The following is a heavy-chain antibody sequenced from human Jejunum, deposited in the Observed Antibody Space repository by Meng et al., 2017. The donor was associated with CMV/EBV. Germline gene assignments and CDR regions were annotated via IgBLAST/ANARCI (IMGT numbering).Heavy chain of an antibody. J-gene: IGHJ3*01. Sequence: TYAMSWVRKAPGKGLEWVAVIYSGRGSLYYEDSVKGRFTISTADSRNTLYLQMNSLRADDTAVYYCANSVRSMDQLLIPPAFDAWGQGTMVTVSS. D-gene: IGHD2-2*01. CDR3: ANSVRSMDQLLIPPAFDA. CDR2: IYSGRGSL. V-gene: IGHV3-23*03. CDR1: TYA.